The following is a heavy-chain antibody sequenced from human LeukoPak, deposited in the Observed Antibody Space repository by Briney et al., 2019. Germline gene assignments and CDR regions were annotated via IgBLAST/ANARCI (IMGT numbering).Heavy chain of an antibody. CDR2: ISPSGSASGTI. CDR1: GGSISSYY. D-gene: IGHD1-1*01. Sequence: PSETLSLTCTVSGGSISSYYWSWIRQPAGKGLEWIGRISPSGSASGTISYNPSLKSRDTMSVDTSKNVFSLKLTSVTAADTALYYCTRSVAWNERFDSWGQGTLVTVSS. CDR3: TRSVAWNERFDS. J-gene: IGHJ4*02. V-gene: IGHV4-4*07.